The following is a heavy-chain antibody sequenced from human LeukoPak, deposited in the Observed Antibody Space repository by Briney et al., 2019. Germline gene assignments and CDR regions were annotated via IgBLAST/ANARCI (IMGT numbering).Heavy chain of an antibody. CDR3: ARGRPDYGGNEFDY. CDR2: IYYSGST. CDR1: GGSISSYY. Sequence: PSETLSLTCTVSGGSISSYYWSWIRQPPGKGLEWIGYIYYSGSTNHNPSLKSRVTISLDTSKNQFSLKLSSVTAADTAVYYCARGRPDYGGNEFDYWGQGTLVTVSS. J-gene: IGHJ4*02. V-gene: IGHV4-59*01. D-gene: IGHD4-23*01.